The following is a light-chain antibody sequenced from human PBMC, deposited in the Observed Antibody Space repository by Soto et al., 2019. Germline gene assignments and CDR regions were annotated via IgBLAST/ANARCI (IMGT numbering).Light chain of an antibody. CDR2: GAS. Sequence: EILLTQSPGTRSLSPGERATLFCRASQSVSSSYLAWYQQRPGQALRLLIYGASSRATGIPDRFSGSGYGTDFTLTISRLEPEDFAVYYCHQYGTSPPVTFGQGTRLQIK. J-gene: IGKJ5*01. CDR3: HQYGTSPPVT. V-gene: IGKV3-20*01. CDR1: QSVSSSY.